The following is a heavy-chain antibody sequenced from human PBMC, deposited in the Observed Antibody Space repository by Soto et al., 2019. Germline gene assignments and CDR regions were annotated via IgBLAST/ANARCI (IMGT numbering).Heavy chain of an antibody. V-gene: IGHV5-51*01. CDR3: ARQGNGAEGFDY. Sequence: PVESVKISCNGSGYYFPSYWIGWVRQMPGKGLEWMGIFYPGDSDTRYSPSFQGQVTISADRSISTAYLQWSSLKPSDTAMYYCARQGNGAEGFDYWGQGTLVTVSS. CDR2: FYPGDSDT. CDR1: GYYFPSYW. D-gene: IGHD4-17*01. J-gene: IGHJ4*02.